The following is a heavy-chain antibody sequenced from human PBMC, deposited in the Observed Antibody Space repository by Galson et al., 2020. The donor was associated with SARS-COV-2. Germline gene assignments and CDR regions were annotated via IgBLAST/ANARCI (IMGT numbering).Heavy chain of an antibody. V-gene: IGHV4-59*11. CDR2: IYNSGNT. J-gene: IGHJ4*02. CDR1: GGSISSHY. Sequence: SETLSLTCTVSGGSISSHYWSWIRQSPGKGLEWIGCIYNSGNTDYNPPLKSRVTISIDTSKNQFPLKVSSVTAADTAVYYCSRAAVAGPFDYWGQGTLVTVSS. CDR3: SRAAVAGPFDY. D-gene: IGHD6-19*01.